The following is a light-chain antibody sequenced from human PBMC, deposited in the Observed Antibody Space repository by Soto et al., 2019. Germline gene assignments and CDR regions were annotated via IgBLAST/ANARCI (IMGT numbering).Light chain of an antibody. CDR3: QQRSNWPPEIT. CDR2: DAS. V-gene: IGKV3-11*01. J-gene: IGKJ5*01. CDR1: QSVSSY. Sequence: EIVLTQSPATLSLSRGERATLSCRASQSVSSYLAWYQQKPVQAPRLLIYDASNRATGIPARFSGSGSGTDFTLTISSLEPEDFAVYYCQQRSNWPPEITLGQGTRLEI.